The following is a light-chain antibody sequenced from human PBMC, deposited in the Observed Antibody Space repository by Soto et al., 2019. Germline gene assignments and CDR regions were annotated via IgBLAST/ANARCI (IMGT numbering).Light chain of an antibody. J-gene: IGLJ1*01. CDR2: EGS. CDR1: TYGFETSNQ. CDR3: SSYVGDSAYA. V-gene: IGLV2-23*01. Sequence: QSVLTQPASMSGSPGQSITISCSGTTYGFETSNQVSWYQQHPGKAPKILIYEGSKRPSGVSNRFSGSKSGNTASLTISGLQAEDEADYFCSSYVGDSAYAFGTGTKVTVL.